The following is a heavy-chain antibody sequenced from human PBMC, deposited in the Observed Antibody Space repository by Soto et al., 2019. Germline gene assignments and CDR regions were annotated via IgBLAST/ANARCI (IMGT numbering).Heavy chain of an antibody. CDR3: ARDALGSFLPYTFRY. CDR1: GGSHSSDGYP. D-gene: IGHD3-10*01. V-gene: IGHV4-30-2*06. Sequence: TRSRTWVPAGGSHSSDGYPWAWIRQSPEKGRGCIGSNYHHRRTYYNPGLISRVTISVDGCRSVFGLKLNSVTAAETAVYFCARDALGSFLPYTFRYWGQGTPVTV. CDR2: NYHHRRT. J-gene: IGHJ4*02.